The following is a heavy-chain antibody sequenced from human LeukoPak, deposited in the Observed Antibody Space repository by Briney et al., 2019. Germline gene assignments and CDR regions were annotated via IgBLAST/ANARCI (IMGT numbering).Heavy chain of an antibody. CDR2: ISYDGRQK. V-gene: IGHV3-30-3*01. Sequence: PGGSLRLSCAASGFTFSEYAMHWVRQAPGKGLEWVAVISYDGRQKYYGDSVKGRFTISRDNPKNTLYLQMSSLRDDDTAVYYCARVFLERLTSGYFDNWGQGTLVTVSP. D-gene: IGHD3-3*01. CDR1: GFTFSEYA. CDR3: ARVFLERLTSGYFDN. J-gene: IGHJ4*02.